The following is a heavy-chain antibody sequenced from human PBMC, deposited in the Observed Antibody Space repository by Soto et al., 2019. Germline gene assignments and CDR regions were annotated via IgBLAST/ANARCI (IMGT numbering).Heavy chain of an antibody. D-gene: IGHD2-2*01. CDR3: ARDSGRSDVVPAAISAMDV. Sequence: QVQLVQSGAEVKKPGSSVKVSCKGSGGNRYTITWVRQAHGQGLEWMGRIIPMFGIASYAQNFQGRVTMTADKSTSTAYMELSSLRSEDTAVYYCARDSGRSDVVPAAISAMDVWGQGTTVTVSS. CDR2: IIPMFGIA. CDR1: GGNRYT. J-gene: IGHJ6*02. V-gene: IGHV1-69*08.